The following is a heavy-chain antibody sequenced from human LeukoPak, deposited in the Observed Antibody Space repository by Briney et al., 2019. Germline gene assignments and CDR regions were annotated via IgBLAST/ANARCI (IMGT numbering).Heavy chain of an antibody. V-gene: IGHV3-48*03. CDR2: ISRSGTTI. D-gene: IGHD6-13*01. J-gene: IGHJ4*02. Sequence: PGGSLRLSCAVSGFTFSSYEMNWVRQAPGKGLEWVSYISRSGTTIYYANSVKGRFTISRDNAKNSLYLQMNSLRAEDTAVYYCAREVVNQRLVFDYWGQGTLVTVSS. CDR3: AREVVNQRLVFDY. CDR1: GFTFSSYE.